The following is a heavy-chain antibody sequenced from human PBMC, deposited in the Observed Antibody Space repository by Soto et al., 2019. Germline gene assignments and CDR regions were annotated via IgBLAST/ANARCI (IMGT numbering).Heavy chain of an antibody. CDR1: GFTFSSYS. CDR3: ARDLGSSWYPEYFQH. CDR2: ISSSSSSTI. D-gene: IGHD6-13*01. J-gene: IGHJ1*01. V-gene: IGHV3-48*01. Sequence: GGSLRLSCAASGFTFSSYSMNWVRQAPGKGLEWVSYISSSSSSTIYYADSVKGRFTISRDNAKNSLYLQMNSLRAEDTAVYYCARDLGSSWYPEYFQHWGQGTLVTAPQ.